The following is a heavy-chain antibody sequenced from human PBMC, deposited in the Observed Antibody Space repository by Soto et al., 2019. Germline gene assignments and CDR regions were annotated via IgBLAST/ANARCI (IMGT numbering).Heavy chain of an antibody. CDR2: IYYSGST. D-gene: IGHD6-13*01. J-gene: IGHJ5*02. V-gene: IGHV4-31*03. CDR1: GGSISSGGYY. Sequence: LALTCTVSGGSISSGGYYWSWIRQHPGKGLEWIGYIYYSGSTYYNPSLKSRVTISVDTSKNQFSLKLSSVTAADTAVYYCARGIAAAGTNWFDPWGQGTLVTVYS. CDR3: ARGIAAAGTNWFDP.